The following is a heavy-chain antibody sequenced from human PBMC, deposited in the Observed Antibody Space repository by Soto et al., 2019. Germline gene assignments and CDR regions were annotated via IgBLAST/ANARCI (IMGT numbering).Heavy chain of an antibody. V-gene: IGHV1-18*01. Sequence: QVHLVQSGAEVKKPGASVKVSCKASGYTFTNYDINWVRQAPGQGLEWMGWISTYTCNTNYAQKLQGRGTMTTDTSTSTAYMELRSLRSDDTAVYYCARGYYYGSGSPTPGGMDVWGQGTTVTVSS. J-gene: IGHJ6*02. CDR3: ARGYYYGSGSPTPGGMDV. CDR1: GYTFTNYD. CDR2: ISTYTCNT. D-gene: IGHD3-10*01.